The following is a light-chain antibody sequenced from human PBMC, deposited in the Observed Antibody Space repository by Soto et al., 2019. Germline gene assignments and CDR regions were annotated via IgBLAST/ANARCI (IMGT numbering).Light chain of an antibody. J-gene: IGKJ2*01. V-gene: IGKV3-15*01. CDR3: QQYNNWPPMYT. CDR2: GAS. Sequence: EIVMTQSPATLSVSPGERATLSCWASQSVSINLAWYQQKPGQAPRLLIYGASTRATGIPARFSGSGSGTEFTLPISSLQSEDFAVYYCQQYNNWPPMYTFGQGTKLEIK. CDR1: QSVSIN.